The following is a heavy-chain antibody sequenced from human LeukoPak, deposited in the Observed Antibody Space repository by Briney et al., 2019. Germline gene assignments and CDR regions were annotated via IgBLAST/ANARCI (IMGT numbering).Heavy chain of an antibody. D-gene: IGHD2-21*01. CDR3: ARDLGVRGMDV. J-gene: IGHJ6*02. CDR2: LYYTGTT. Sequence: IGYLYYTGTTYYNPSLKSRITISVDTSKTQFSLRLSSVSAADTAIYYCARDLGVRGMDVWGQGTTVTVSS. V-gene: IGHV4-31*02.